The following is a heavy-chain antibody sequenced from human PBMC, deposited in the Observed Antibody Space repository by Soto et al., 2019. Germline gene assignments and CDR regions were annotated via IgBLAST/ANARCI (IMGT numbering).Heavy chain of an antibody. CDR2: TNPSSGAT. CDR3: PRGAGTTGNYYFGMDG. J-gene: IGHJ6*02. V-gene: IGHV1-2*02. D-gene: IGHD1-1*01. Sequence: QVQLVQSGAEVKKPGASVKVSCKASGYTFIGHYLHWVRQAPGQGLEWLGWTNPSSGATNFAQKFQGPVTMTRDTSISTAYLELSRLKSDDTAIYYCPRGAGTTGNYYFGMDGWGQGTTVTVSS. CDR1: GYTFIGHY.